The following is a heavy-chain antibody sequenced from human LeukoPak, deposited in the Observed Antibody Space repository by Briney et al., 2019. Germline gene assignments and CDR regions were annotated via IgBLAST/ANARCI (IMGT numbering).Heavy chain of an antibody. CDR1: GFTFSSYA. CDR2: ICDSGGTT. CDR3: ARDIRGSGNYGWFDP. J-gene: IGHJ5*02. Sequence: GESLRLSCVASGFTFSSYAMSWVRQAPGKGLEWVAAICDSGGTTYYVDSVRGRFTISRDNSKNTLYLQMNSLRAEDTAIYSCARDIRGSGNYGWFDPWGQGTLVTVSA. V-gene: IGHV3-23*01. D-gene: IGHD3-10*01.